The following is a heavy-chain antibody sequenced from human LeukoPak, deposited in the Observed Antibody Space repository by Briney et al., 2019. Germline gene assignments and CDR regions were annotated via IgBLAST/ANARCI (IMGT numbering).Heavy chain of an antibody. Sequence: GGSLRLSCVASGFTFSNFAMNWVRQAPGKGLEWVSVVTGDSGTTHYADSVKGRFTISRGNSKNMVYLQMNSLRAEDTAVYYCAKDPGFWSGYYYYYMDVWGKGTTVTVSS. V-gene: IGHV3-23*01. CDR1: GFTFSNFA. CDR3: AKDPGFWSGYYYYYMDV. J-gene: IGHJ6*03. D-gene: IGHD3-3*01. CDR2: VTGDSGTT.